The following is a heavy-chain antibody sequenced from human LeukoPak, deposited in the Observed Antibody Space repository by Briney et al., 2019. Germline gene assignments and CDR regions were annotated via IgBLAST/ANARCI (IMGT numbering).Heavy chain of an antibody. J-gene: IGHJ4*02. CDR2: IYYNGST. Sequence: SETLSLTCTVSGGSINSSSYYWGWIRQPPGKGLEWIGSIYYNGSTYYNPSLKSRVTISVDTSKNQFSLKLRSVTAADTALYYCARVYGYSYGSVDYWGQGTLVTVSS. CDR1: GGSINSSSYY. V-gene: IGHV4-39*01. D-gene: IGHD5-18*01. CDR3: ARVYGYSYGSVDY.